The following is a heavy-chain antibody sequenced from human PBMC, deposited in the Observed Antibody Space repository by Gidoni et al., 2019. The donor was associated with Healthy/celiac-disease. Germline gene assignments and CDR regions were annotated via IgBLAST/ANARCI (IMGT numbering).Heavy chain of an antibody. V-gene: IGHV5-51*01. J-gene: IGHJ3*02. CDR2: SYPGDSDT. Sequence: EVQLVQSGAEVQKPGESLKISCRGSGYSFTSYWIAWVRQMPGKGLEWMGISYPGDSDTRYRPSFQGQVTISADKSISTAYLQWSSLKASDTAMYYCARHVMATNPDAFDIWGQGTMVTVSS. CDR1: GYSFTSYW. D-gene: IGHD2-21*01. CDR3: ARHVMATNPDAFDI.